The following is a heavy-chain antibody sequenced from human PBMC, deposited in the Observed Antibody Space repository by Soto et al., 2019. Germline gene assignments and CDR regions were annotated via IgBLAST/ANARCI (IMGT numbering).Heavy chain of an antibody. CDR1: GDSLYSGAYY. CDR2: IYHTGRT. D-gene: IGHD2-15*01. V-gene: IGHV4-61*03. CDR3: ARSWGGDGYSH. Sequence: PSETLSLTSNVSGDSLYSGAYYWTWILHSPGTGLEWIGHIYHTGRTNYNPSLTSQLTISLDTSKSHFSLTLRSVNAVDTGVYYCARSWGGDGYSHWGQATLVTVSS. J-gene: IGHJ4*02.